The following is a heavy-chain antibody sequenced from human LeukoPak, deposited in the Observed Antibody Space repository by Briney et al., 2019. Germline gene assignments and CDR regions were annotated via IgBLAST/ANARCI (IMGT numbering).Heavy chain of an antibody. D-gene: IGHD6-19*01. CDR1: RFTFSSYG. V-gene: IGHV3-33*01. CDR3: ARAVVQWLAYFDY. J-gene: IGHJ4*02. CDR2: IWYDGSNK. Sequence: PGRSLRLSCAASRFTFSSYGMHWVSQARGKGLEWVAVIWYDGSNKYYADSVKGRFTISRDNSKNTLYLQMNSLRAEDTAVYYCARAVVQWLAYFDYWGQGTLVTVSS.